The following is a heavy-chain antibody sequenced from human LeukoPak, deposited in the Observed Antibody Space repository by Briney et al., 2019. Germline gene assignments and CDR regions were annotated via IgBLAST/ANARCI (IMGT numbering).Heavy chain of an antibody. V-gene: IGHV1-18*01. Sequence: ASVKVSCKASGGTFSSYAISWVRQAPGQGLEWMGWISGYSGNTNYVQKFQGRVTMATDTSTSTVYMELRSLTSDDTAVYYCARDIATVVHQEWGQGTLVTVSS. CDR1: GGTFSSYA. D-gene: IGHD2-2*01. J-gene: IGHJ4*02. CDR2: ISGYSGNT. CDR3: ARDIATVVHQE.